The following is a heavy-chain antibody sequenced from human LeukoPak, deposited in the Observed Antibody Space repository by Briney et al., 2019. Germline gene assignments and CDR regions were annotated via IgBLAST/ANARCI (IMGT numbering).Heavy chain of an antibody. CDR1: GGSFSGYY. V-gene: IGHV3-11*04. J-gene: IGHJ4*01. Sequence: LSLTCAVYGGSFSGYYWSWIRQAPGKGLEWVSYISSSGSTIYYADSVKGRFTISRGNAKNSLYLQMNSLRAEDTAIYYCARGGAARPDYWGHGTLVTVSS. CDR3: ARGGAARPDY. CDR2: ISSSGSTI. D-gene: IGHD6-6*01.